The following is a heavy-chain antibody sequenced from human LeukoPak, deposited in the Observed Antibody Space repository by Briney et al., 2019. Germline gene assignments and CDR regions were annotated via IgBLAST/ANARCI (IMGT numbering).Heavy chain of an antibody. CDR1: GFTFSSYW. Sequence: HPGGSLRLSCAASGFTFSSYWMSWVRQAPGKGLEWVANIKQDGSEKYYVDSVKGRFTISRDNAKNSVYLQMTSLRAEDTALYYCAKDATAVPGTVYMDVWGKGTTVTISS. V-gene: IGHV3-7*01. CDR3: AKDATAVPGTVYMDV. CDR2: IKQDGSEK. D-gene: IGHD2-2*01. J-gene: IGHJ6*03.